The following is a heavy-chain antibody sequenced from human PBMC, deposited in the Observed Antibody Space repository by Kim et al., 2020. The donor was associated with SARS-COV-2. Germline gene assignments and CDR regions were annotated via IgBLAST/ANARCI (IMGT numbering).Heavy chain of an antibody. Sequence: GGSLRLSCAASGFTFSSYSMNWVRQAPGKGLEWISYISTTRTIYYAGSVKGRFTISRDDGKNSVYLQMNSLRDEDTAVYYCARGRGSHNWEADHWGQGTL. CDR2: ISTTRTI. D-gene: IGHD1-1*01. J-gene: IGHJ5*02. CDR1: GFTFSSYS. V-gene: IGHV3-48*02. CDR3: ARGRGSHNWEADH.